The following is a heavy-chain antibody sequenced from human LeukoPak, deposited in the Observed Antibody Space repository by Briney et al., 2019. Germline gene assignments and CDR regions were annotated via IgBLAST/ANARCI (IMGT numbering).Heavy chain of an antibody. J-gene: IGHJ3*02. CDR3: ARPSGTWGAFDI. D-gene: IGHD1-7*01. CDR1: GFTFSSYT. V-gene: IGHV3-23*01. CDR2: IDGSGGTT. Sequence: GGSLRLSCAASGFTFSSYTMTWVRQAPGKGLEWVSAIDGSGGTTSYADSVKGRFTISRDNSKNTLYLQMNSLRVEDMAVYYCARPSGTWGAFDIWGQGTMVTVSS.